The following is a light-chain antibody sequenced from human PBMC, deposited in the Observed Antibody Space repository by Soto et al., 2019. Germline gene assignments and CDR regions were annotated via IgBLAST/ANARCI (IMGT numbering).Light chain of an antibody. CDR2: AAS. Sequence: DIQMTQSPSSLSASVGDRVTITCRASQSISSYLNWYQQKPGKAHKLLIYAASSLQSGVQSRFSGSGSGTDFTLTIRSLQPEDFATYYCKQSYSTLWTFGQGTKVDI. CDR3: KQSYSTLWT. V-gene: IGKV1-39*01. CDR1: QSISSY. J-gene: IGKJ1*01.